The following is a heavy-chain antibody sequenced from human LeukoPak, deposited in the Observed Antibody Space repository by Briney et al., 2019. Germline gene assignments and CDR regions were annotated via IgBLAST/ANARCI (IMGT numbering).Heavy chain of an antibody. CDR2: INHSGST. J-gene: IGHJ5*02. D-gene: IGHD3-3*01. CDR3: ASVYYDFWSGYYLGPHGWFDP. CDR1: GGSFSTYY. V-gene: IGHV4-34*01. Sequence: SETLSLTCAVYGGSFSTYYWSWIRQPPGKGLEWIGEINHSGSTTYNPSLESRVTISIDTSKNQFSLKLSSVTAADTAVYYCASVYYDFWSGYYLGPHGWFDPWGQGTLVTVSS.